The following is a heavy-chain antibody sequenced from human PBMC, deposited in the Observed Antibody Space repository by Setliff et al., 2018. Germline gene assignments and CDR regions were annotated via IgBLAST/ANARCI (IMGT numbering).Heavy chain of an antibody. V-gene: IGHV4-39*07. CDR2: VYYSGYT. Sequence: SETLSLTCNVSGGSVSSTSHYWGWIRQPPGKGMEWIGSVYYSGYTYYNPSLQSRVTISVDMSKNQFSMKLTSVTAADTAVYYCARDPGFHSGTWSLDSWGQGRLVTVSS. CDR1: GGSVSSTSHY. J-gene: IGHJ4*02. D-gene: IGHD2-21*01. CDR3: ARDPGFHSGTWSLDS.